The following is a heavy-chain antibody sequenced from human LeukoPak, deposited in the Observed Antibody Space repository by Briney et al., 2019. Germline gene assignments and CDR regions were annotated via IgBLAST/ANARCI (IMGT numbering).Heavy chain of an antibody. CDR3: ARVNYDSSGYYYLGGDGINWFDP. D-gene: IGHD3-22*01. Sequence: KPSETLSLTCSVSGDSISSGSFYWSWIRQPPGKGLEWIGYIYYSGSTNYNPSLKSRVTISVDTSKNQFSLKLSSVTAADTAVYYCARVNYDSSGYYYLGGDGINWFDPWGQGTLVTVSS. V-gene: IGHV4-61*01. CDR1: GDSISSGSFY. J-gene: IGHJ5*02. CDR2: IYYSGST.